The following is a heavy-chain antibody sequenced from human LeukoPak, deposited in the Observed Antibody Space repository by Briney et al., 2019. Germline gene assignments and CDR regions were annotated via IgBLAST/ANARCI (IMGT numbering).Heavy chain of an antibody. D-gene: IGHD3-10*01. J-gene: IGHJ4*02. V-gene: IGHV4-34*01. CDR2: INHSGST. Sequence: PSETLSLTCAVYGGSFSGYYWSWIRQPPGKGLEWIGEINHSGSTNYNPSLKSRVTISVDPSKNQFSLKLSSVTAADTAVYYCARGPVRVAVYWGQGTLVTVSS. CDR3: ARGPVRVAVY. CDR1: GGSFSGYY.